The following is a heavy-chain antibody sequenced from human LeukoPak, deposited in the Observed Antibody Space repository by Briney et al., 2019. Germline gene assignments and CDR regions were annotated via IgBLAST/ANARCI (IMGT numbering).Heavy chain of an antibody. CDR1: GFTFSSYW. CDR2: IKQDGSEK. CDR3: AREIVGAARGRFDY. D-gene: IGHD1-26*01. J-gene: IGHJ4*02. Sequence: GGSLRLSCAASGFTFSSYWMSWVRQAPGKGLEWVANIKQDGSEKYYVDSVKGRFTISRDNAKNSLCLQMNSLRAEDTAVYYCAREIVGAARGRFDYWGQGTLVTVSS. V-gene: IGHV3-7*01.